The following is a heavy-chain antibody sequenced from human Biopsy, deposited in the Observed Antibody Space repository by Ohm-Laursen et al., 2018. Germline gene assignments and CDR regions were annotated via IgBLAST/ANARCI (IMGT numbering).Heavy chain of an antibody. V-gene: IGHV3-11*01. CDR2: ISSSGNTE. J-gene: IGHJ4*02. CDR3: VTEVGGVSSWYNN. Sequence: SLRLSCAANGFSFADYYMSWIRQAPGKGLDWVPYISSSGNTEKYADSVKGRFTISRDNAKQSVHLQMNSLRAEDTAVYYCVTEVGGVSSWYNNWGQGTLVTVSS. D-gene: IGHD6-13*01. CDR1: GFSFADYY.